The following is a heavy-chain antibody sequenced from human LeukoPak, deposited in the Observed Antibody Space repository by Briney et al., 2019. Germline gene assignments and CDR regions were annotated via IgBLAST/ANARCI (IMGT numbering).Heavy chain of an antibody. CDR2: ISAYNGNT. Sequence: ASVKVSCKASGYTFTSYGISWVRHAPGQGLEWMGWISAYNGNTNYAQKLQGRVTMTTDTSTSTAYMELRSLRSDDTAVSYCARVRYGTYRRYCSSTSCPWLVDYWGQGTLVTVSS. J-gene: IGHJ4*02. CDR1: GYTFTSYG. V-gene: IGHV1-18*01. D-gene: IGHD2-2*01. CDR3: ARVRYGTYRRYCSSTSCPWLVDY.